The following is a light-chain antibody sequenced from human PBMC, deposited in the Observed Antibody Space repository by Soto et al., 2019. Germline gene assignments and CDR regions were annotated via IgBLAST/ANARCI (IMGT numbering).Light chain of an antibody. CDR2: GAS. V-gene: IGKV3-20*01. Sequence: IGFTPSPTTPSLSPGERATLSCRARQSVSSYLAWYQQKPGQAPRLLIYGASSRATGIPDRFSGSESGTDFTLTISRLEPEDFAVYYCQQYGSSGTFGQGTKVDIK. CDR1: QSVSSY. CDR3: QQYGSSGT. J-gene: IGKJ1*01.